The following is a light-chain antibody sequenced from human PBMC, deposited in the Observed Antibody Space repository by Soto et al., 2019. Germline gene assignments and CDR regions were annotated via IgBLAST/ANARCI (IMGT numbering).Light chain of an antibody. CDR2: EVD. CDR3: SSYAGSNIPLYV. CDR1: SSDVGGYKY. J-gene: IGLJ1*01. Sequence: QSALAQPPSASGSPGQSVTISCAGTSSDVGGYKYVSWYQQHPGKAPKLIIYEVDKRPSGVPDRFSGSKSGNTASLTVSGLQAEDEAEHYCSSYAGSNIPLYVFGTGTKVTVL. V-gene: IGLV2-8*01.